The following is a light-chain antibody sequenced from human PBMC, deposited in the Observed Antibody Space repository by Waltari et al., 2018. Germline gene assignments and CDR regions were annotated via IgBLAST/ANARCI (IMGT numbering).Light chain of an antibody. V-gene: IGLV1-40*01. J-gene: IGLJ2*01. CDR1: RSNIGAGYD. CDR3: QSFDNSLSGVV. Sequence: QSVLTQPPSVSGAPGQRVTISCTGSRSNIGAGYDVHWYQQLPGTAPKLLIYDNWSRTSGVPDRVSGSKSGTSASLAITGLQAEDEAAYYCQSFDNSLSGVVFGGGTKLTVL. CDR2: DNW.